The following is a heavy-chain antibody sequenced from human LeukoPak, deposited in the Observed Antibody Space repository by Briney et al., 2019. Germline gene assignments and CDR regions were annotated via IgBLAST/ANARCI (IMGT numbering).Heavy chain of an antibody. D-gene: IGHD3-22*01. Sequence: GGSLRLSCAASGFTFSSYAMSWVRQAPGKGLEWVSAISGSGGSTYYADSVKGRFTISGDNSKNTLYLQMNSLRAEDTAVYYCAKRGDYYDSSGWSLDYWGQGTLVTVSS. CDR3: AKRGDYYDSSGWSLDY. CDR1: GFTFSSYA. J-gene: IGHJ4*02. CDR2: ISGSGGST. V-gene: IGHV3-23*01.